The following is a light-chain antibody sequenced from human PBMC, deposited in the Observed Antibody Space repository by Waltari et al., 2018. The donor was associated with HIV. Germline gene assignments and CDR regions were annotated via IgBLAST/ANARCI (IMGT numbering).Light chain of an antibody. CDR3: QQSYGAPLT. J-gene: IGKJ3*01. V-gene: IGKV1-39*01. CDR2: ASS. Sequence: DIKMTQSPSSLSASVGDRVTFTCRASQNIDKSLNWYQQKPGKAHTVLVYASSNVQSGVPSRFSGSGAGADFTLSIRSLQPEDFATYNCQQSYGAPLTFGPGPKLDI. CDR1: QNIDKS.